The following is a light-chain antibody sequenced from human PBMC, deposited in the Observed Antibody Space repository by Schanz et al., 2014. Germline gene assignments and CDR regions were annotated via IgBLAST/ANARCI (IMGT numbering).Light chain of an antibody. J-gene: IGLJ1*01. CDR2: RNN. CDR3: CSYAGSHNYV. Sequence: QSVLTQPPSASGTPGQRVTISCSGSSSNIGSNYVYWYQQLPGTAPKLLIYRNNQRPSGVPARFSGSKSGKTASLTISGLQTEDEADYYCCSYAGSHNYVFGTGTKLTVL. CDR1: SSNIGSNY. V-gene: IGLV1-47*01.